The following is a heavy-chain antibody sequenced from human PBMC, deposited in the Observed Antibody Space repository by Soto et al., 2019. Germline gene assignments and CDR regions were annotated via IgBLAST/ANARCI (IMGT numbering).Heavy chain of an antibody. V-gene: IGHV1-69*06. Sequence: SVKVSFKASGGTFNSYTINWVRQAPGRGLEWVGQVVPMYDSVNYAENFQGRVTITADKSTKTAYMELTSLRSEDTALYFCASWRSYSGSYCFDYWGQGTLVTVSS. CDR3: ASWRSYSGSYCFDY. J-gene: IGHJ4*02. CDR1: GGTFNSYT. D-gene: IGHD1-26*01. CDR2: VVPMYDSV.